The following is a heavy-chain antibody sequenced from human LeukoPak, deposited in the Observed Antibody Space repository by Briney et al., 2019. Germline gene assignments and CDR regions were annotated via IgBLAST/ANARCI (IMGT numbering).Heavy chain of an antibody. CDR2: ISDSGGST. CDR1: GFTFSSFA. CDR3: AKSDSVVRRGYFDY. J-gene: IGHJ4*02. Sequence: GGSLRLSCAASGFTFSSFAMSWVRQAPGKGLEWVSTISDSGGSTYYADSVRGRFTISRDNSKDTLYVQIYSLRAEDAAVYYCAKSDSVVRRGYFDYWGQGTLVTVSS. V-gene: IGHV3-23*01. D-gene: IGHD2-15*01.